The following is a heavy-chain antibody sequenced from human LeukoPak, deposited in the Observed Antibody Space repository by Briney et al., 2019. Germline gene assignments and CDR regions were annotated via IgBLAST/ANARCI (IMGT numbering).Heavy chain of an antibody. CDR1: GFTFGDYN. V-gene: IGHV3-49*04. CDR2: IRSKNRGGTT. D-gene: IGHD3-10*01. J-gene: IGHJ4*02. Sequence: GGSLRLSCTASGFTFGDYNMDWVRQAPGKGLEWVGHIRSKNRGGTTDYAASVKGRFTISRDDSKSIVYLQMTSLKSEETAVYYCTRGQYYPYGPEFDYWGQGTLVTVSS. CDR3: TRGQYYPYGPEFDY.